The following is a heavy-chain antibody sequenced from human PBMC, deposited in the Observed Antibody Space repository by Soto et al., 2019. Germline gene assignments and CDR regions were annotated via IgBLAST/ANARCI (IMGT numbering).Heavy chain of an antibody. V-gene: IGHV1-69*13. Sequence: ASVKVSCKASGGTFSSYAISWVRQAPGQGLEWMGGVIPIFGTANYAQKFQGRVTITADESTSTAYMELSSLRSEDTAVYYCARDNLVVVPAAKSTYHYYYCMDVWYQGTTVTVS. J-gene: IGHJ6*02. CDR1: GGTFSSYA. CDR2: VIPIFGTA. CDR3: ARDNLVVVPAAKSTYHYYYCMDV. D-gene: IGHD2-2*01.